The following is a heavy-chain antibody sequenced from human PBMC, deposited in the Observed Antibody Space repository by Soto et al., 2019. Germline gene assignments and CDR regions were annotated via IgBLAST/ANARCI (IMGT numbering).Heavy chain of an antibody. D-gene: IGHD6-6*01. CDR1: GFSLSTDDVG. Sequence: PTLVNPTQTLTLTCTFSGFSLSTDDVGVGWIRQPPGKALDWLAVIYWDDDKRYSPSLKSRLTITKDTSKNQVLLTMTNMDPVDTATYFCARSKYSISSFDYWGQGALVTSPQ. CDR2: IYWDDDK. CDR3: ARSKYSISSFDY. V-gene: IGHV2-5*02. J-gene: IGHJ4*02.